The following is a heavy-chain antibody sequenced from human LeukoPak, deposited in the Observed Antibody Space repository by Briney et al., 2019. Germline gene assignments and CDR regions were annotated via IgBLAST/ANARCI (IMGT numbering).Heavy chain of an antibody. J-gene: IGHJ4*02. CDR3: ARVGAVTTRGWNYFDY. CDR2: IYYSGST. Sequence: SETLSLTCTVSGGSISSGGYYWSWIRQHPGKGLEWIGYIYYSGSTYYNPSLKGRVTTSVDTSKNQFSLNLSSVTAADTAVYYCARVGAVTTRGWNYFDYWGQGTLVTVSS. CDR1: GGSISSGGYY. V-gene: IGHV4-31*03. D-gene: IGHD4-17*01.